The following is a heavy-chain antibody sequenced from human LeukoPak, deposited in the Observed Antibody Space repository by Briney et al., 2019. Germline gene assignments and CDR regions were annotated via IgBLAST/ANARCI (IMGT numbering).Heavy chain of an antibody. CDR2: IYYSGST. V-gene: IGHV4-39*01. D-gene: IGHD6-13*01. CDR3: ARLGIAAAGVVY. CDR1: GGSISSYY. Sequence: PSETLSLTCTVSGGSISSYYWSWIRQPPGKGLEWIGSIYYSGSTYYNPSLKSRVTISVDTSKNQFSLKLSSVTAADTAVYYCARLGIAAAGVVYWGQGTLVTVSS. J-gene: IGHJ4*02.